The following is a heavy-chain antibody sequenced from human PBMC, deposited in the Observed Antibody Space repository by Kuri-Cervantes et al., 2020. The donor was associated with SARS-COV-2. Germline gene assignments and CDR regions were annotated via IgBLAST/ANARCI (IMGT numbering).Heavy chain of an antibody. J-gene: IGHJ6*02. CDR1: GDSFTSYY. V-gene: IGHV4-59*01. CDR2: IYYSGST. D-gene: IGHD1-14*01. Sequence: SETLSLTCAVSGDSFTSYYWSWIRQPPGKRLEWIGYIYYSGSTNYNPSLKSRVTMSVDTPKNQFSLNLDSVTAADTAVYYCARYVRNGYYKIDVWGQGTTVTVSS. CDR3: ARYVRNGYYKIDV.